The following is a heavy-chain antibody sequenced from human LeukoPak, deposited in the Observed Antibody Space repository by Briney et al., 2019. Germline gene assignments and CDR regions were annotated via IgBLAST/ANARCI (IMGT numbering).Heavy chain of an antibody. V-gene: IGHV3-23*01. D-gene: IGHD4-17*01. CDR3: AEEGYYGDYVSPFDY. Sequence: PGGSLRLSCAASGFTFTSYAMRWVRQAPGKGLEWVSEISGSGANTYYADSVKGRFTISRDNSKNTLYLQMSSLRAEDTAVYYCAEEGYYGDYVSPFDYWGQGTLVTVSS. CDR2: ISGSGANT. CDR1: GFTFTSYA. J-gene: IGHJ4*02.